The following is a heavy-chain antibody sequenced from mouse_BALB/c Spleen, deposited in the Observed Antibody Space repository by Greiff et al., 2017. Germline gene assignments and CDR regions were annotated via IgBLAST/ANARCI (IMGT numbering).Heavy chain of an antibody. J-gene: IGHJ3*01. D-gene: IGHD1-1*02. CDR2: ISDGGSYT. Sequence: EVQVVESGGGLVKPGGSLKLSCAASGFTFSDYYMYWVRQTPEKRLEWVATISDGGSYTYYPDSVKGRFTISRDNAKNNLYLQMSSLKSEDTAMYYCARDVGGKGAWFAYWGQGTLVTVSA. CDR3: ARDVGGKGAWFAY. V-gene: IGHV5-4*02. CDR1: GFTFSDYY.